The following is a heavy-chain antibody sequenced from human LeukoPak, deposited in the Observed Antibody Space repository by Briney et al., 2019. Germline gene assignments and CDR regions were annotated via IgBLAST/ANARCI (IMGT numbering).Heavy chain of an antibody. V-gene: IGHV4-59*01. D-gene: IGHD3-22*01. CDR1: GGSISSNY. J-gene: IGHJ1*01. Sequence: PSETLSLTCTVSGGSISSNYWNWIRQPPGKGLEWIGFIYFTGSTTYNPSLKSRVTISVDTSKNQFSLRLTSVTAADTAVYYCARDYSDSSGYSPFQHWGQGTLVTVSS. CDR2: IYFTGST. CDR3: ARDYSDSSGYSPFQH.